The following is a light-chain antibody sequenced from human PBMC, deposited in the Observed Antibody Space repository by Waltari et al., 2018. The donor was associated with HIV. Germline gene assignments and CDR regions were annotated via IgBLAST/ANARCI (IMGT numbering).Light chain of an antibody. J-gene: IGKJ1*01. CDR1: QSVSSN. Sequence: EIVMTQSPATLSVSPGERATISCRASQSVSSNLAWYQQKPGQAPRLLIYGASTRATGIPARFSGSGSGTYFTLTISSLQSEDFAVYYCQQYNNWPPWTFGQGTKVEIK. CDR3: QQYNNWPPWT. V-gene: IGKV3-15*01. CDR2: GAS.